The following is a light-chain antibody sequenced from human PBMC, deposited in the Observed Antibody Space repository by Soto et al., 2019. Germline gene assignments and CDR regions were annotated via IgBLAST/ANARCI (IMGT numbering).Light chain of an antibody. CDR3: QQLNSYPIT. CDR2: AAS. Sequence: DIQLTQPPSFLSASVGDRVTITCRASQGISSHLAWYQQKPGKAPKLLIYAASTLQSGVPSRFSGSGSGTEFTLTISSLQPEDFATYYCQQLNSYPITVGQGTRLEIK. J-gene: IGKJ5*01. V-gene: IGKV1-9*01. CDR1: QGISSH.